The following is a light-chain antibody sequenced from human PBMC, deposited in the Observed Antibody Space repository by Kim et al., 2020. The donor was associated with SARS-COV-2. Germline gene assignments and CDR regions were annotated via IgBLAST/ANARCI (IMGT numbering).Light chain of an antibody. CDR1: QSISSW. V-gene: IGKV1D-16*01. CDR3: QQYDNDPRT. J-gene: IGKJ1*01. Sequence: DIQMTQSPSSLSASVGDRVTITCRASQSISSWLAWYQHKPGKAPKCLIYAASSLQSGVPSRFSGSGSGTDFTLTISSLQPEDFATYYCQQYDNDPRTFGPGTKVDIK. CDR2: AAS.